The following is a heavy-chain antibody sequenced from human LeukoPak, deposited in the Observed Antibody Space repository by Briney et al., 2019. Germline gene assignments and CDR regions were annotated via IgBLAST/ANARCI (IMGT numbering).Heavy chain of an antibody. V-gene: IGHV4-61*08. CDR3: ARESVEMATIN. Sequence: SETLSLTCAVSGGSISSGGYSWSWIRQPPGKGLEWIGYIYYSGSTNYNPSLKSRVTISVDTSKNQFSLKLSSVTAADTAVYYCARESVEMATINWGQGTLVTVSS. CDR1: GGSISSGGYS. D-gene: IGHD5-24*01. J-gene: IGHJ4*02. CDR2: IYYSGST.